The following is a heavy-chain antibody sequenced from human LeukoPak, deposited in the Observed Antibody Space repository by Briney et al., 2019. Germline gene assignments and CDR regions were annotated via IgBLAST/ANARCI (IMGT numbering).Heavy chain of an antibody. Sequence: GGSLRLSCAASGFTFSDYYMSWIRQAPGKGLEWVAVTWYDGSNNYYEGSVKGRFTISRDNSKNTLYLQMNSLRAEDTAVYYCARGRGNNYGERDYWGQGTLVTVSS. CDR1: GFTFSDYY. V-gene: IGHV3-33*08. J-gene: IGHJ4*02. CDR3: ARGRGNNYGERDY. CDR2: TWYDGSNN. D-gene: IGHD5-18*01.